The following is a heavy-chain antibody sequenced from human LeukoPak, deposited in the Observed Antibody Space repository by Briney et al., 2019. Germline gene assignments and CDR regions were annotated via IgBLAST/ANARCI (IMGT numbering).Heavy chain of an antibody. CDR1: GFTFRSSY. V-gene: IGHV3-53*05. Sequence: PGGSLRLSCAASGFTFRSSYMNWVRQAPGKGLEWVSVTYNDGTTYYADSVKGRFTISRDNSRSTLYLQMNSLRPEDTAIYYCAREGYYGSGSPPSLYFDYWGQGTLVTVSS. CDR3: AREGYYGSGSPPSLYFDY. CDR2: TYNDGTT. D-gene: IGHD3-10*01. J-gene: IGHJ4*02.